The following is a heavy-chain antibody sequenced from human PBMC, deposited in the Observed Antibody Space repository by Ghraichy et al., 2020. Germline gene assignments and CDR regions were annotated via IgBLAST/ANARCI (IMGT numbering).Heavy chain of an antibody. CDR1: GFTFSTYA. Sequence: GGSLRLSCAASGFTFSTYAMSWVRQAPGKGLEWVSMISSSDGSTYYADSVKGRFTISRDNAKNSLYLQMNSLRAEDTAVYYCARADTAMVAYYYYYGMDVWGQGTTVTVSS. CDR3: ARADTAMVAYYYYYGMDV. D-gene: IGHD5-18*01. V-gene: IGHV3-21*05. J-gene: IGHJ6*02. CDR2: ISSSDGST.